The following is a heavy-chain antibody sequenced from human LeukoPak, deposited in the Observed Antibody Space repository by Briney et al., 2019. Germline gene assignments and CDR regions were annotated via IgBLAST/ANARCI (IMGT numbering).Heavy chain of an antibody. Sequence: GGSLRLSCEASGFSVSSNYMTWVRQAPGKGLEWVSVIYSGGSTYYADSVKGRFTISRDNAKKSLYLQMNSLRVEDTGVYYCASWGEGALDNWGQGTLVTVSS. J-gene: IGHJ4*02. CDR2: IYSGGST. CDR1: GFSVSSNY. D-gene: IGHD1-26*01. CDR3: ASWGEGALDN. V-gene: IGHV3-53*01.